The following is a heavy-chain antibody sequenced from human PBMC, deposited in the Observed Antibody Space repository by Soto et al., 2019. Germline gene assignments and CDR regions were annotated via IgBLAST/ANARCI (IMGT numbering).Heavy chain of an antibody. V-gene: IGHV4-34*01. J-gene: IGHJ6*03. CDR1: GGSFSGYY. CDR2: INHSGST. CDR3: AREGLELRGPYYMDV. D-gene: IGHD1-7*01. Sequence: PSETLSLTCAVYGGSFSGYYWSWIRQPPGKGLEWIGEINHSGSTNYSPSLKSRVTISVDTSKNQFSLKLSSVTAADTAVYYCAREGLELRGPYYMDVWGKGTTVTVSS.